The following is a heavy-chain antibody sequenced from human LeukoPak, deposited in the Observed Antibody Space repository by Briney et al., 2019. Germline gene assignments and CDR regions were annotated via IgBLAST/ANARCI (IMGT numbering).Heavy chain of an antibody. CDR2: IKQDGSEK. V-gene: IGHV3-7*01. CDR3: ARDTLLRYFDWLGPNYYYMDV. CDR1: GFTFSSYW. D-gene: IGHD3-9*01. J-gene: IGHJ6*03. Sequence: GGSLRLSCAASGFTFSSYWMSWVRQAPGKGLEWVANIKQDGSEKYYVDSVKGRFTISRDNAKNSLYLQMNSLRAEDTAVYYCARDTLLRYFDWLGPNYYYMDVWGKGTTVTVSS.